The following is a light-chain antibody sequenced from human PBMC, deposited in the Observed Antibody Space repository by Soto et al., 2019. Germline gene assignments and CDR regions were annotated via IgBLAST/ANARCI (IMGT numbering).Light chain of an antibody. J-gene: IGLJ3*02. V-gene: IGLV2-14*01. Sequence: QSALTQPACVSGSPGQSVTIACTGTSSDIGSYKYVSWYQHHPGKVPQLLIYEVSNRPSGVSSRFSASKSGNTASLTISGLQAEDEADYYCSSYSSGSTLGVFGGGTQLTAL. CDR1: SSDIGSYKY. CDR3: SSYSSGSTLGV. CDR2: EVS.